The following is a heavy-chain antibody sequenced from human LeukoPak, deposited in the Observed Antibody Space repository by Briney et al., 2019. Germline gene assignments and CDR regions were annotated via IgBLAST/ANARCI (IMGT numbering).Heavy chain of an antibody. V-gene: IGHV3-11*01. J-gene: IGHJ5*02. Sequence: KAGGSLRLSCAASGFTFSDYYMSWIRRAPGKGLEWVSYISSSGSTIYYADSVRGRFTISRDNAKSTLYLQMNNLRVEDTAVYYCAKDRGDYGDRSRFDPWGQGIPVTVSS. CDR1: GFTFSDYY. CDR3: AKDRGDYGDRSRFDP. CDR2: ISSSGSTI. D-gene: IGHD4-17*01.